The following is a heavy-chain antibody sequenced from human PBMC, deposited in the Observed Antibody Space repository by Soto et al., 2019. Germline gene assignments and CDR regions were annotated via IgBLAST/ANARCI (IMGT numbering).Heavy chain of an antibody. CDR3: ARLVSGWYFDY. Sequence: QVQLQESGPGLVKPSETLSLTCTVSGGSISSYYWSWIRQPPGKGLEWIGYIYYSGGTNYNPSLKSRVTISVDTSKNQFSLKLSSVTAADTAVYYCARLVSGWYFDYWGQGTLVTVSS. V-gene: IGHV4-59*08. CDR2: IYYSGGT. CDR1: GGSISSYY. D-gene: IGHD6-19*01. J-gene: IGHJ4*02.